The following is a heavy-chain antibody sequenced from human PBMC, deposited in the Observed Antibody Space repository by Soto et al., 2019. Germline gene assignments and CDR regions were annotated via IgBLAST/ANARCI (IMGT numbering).Heavy chain of an antibody. D-gene: IGHD3-22*01. Sequence: QVQLQESGPGLVKPSGTLSLTCTVSGGSISSSNWWNWVRQPPGKGLEWIGEIYHSGSTNYNPSLKSRGTISVDKSKNQFPRKLTAVTAADTAVYYCARRGDYDSSGPNWFDPWGQGTLVTVSS. CDR2: IYHSGST. CDR3: ARRGDYDSSGPNWFDP. J-gene: IGHJ5*02. CDR1: GGSISSSNW. V-gene: IGHV4-4*02.